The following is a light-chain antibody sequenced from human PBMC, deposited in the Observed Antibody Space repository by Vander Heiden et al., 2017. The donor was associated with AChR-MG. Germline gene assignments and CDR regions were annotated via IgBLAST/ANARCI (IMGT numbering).Light chain of an antibody. CDR2: AAS. V-gene: IGKV1-39*01. J-gene: IGKJ3*01. CDR3: QQSYSTHPI. Sequence: DIQMTQSPSSLSASVGDRVTITCRASQSISSYLNWYQQKPGKAPKLLIYAASSLQRGVPSRFSGSGSGTDFTLTISSLQPEDFATYYCQQSYSTHPIFGPGTKVDIK. CDR1: QSISSY.